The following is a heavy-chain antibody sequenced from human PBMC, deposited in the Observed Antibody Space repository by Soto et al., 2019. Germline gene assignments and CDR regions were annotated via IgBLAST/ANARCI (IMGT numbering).Heavy chain of an antibody. J-gene: IGHJ6*03. D-gene: IGHD1-7*01. CDR3: ARDPLELSYYYYYYMDV. CDR2: IIPIFGTA. V-gene: IGHV1-69*13. CDR1: GGTFSSYA. Sequence: SVKVSCKASGGTFSSYAISWVRQAPGQGLEWMGGIIPIFGTANYAQKFQGRDTITADESTSTAYMELSSLRSEDTAVYYCARDPLELSYYYYYYMDVWGKGTTVTAP.